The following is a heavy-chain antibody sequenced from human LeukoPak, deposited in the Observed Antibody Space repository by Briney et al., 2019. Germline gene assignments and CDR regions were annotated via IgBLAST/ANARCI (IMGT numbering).Heavy chain of an antibody. V-gene: IGHV4-31*03. Sequence: PSQTLSLTCTVSGGSISSGGYYWSWIRQHPGKGLEWIGYIYYSGSTYYNPSLKSRVTISVDTSKNQFSLKLSSVTAADTAVYYCARVSRGDQHFGYWGQGTLVTVSS. J-gene: IGHJ4*02. CDR3: ARVSRGDQHFGY. D-gene: IGHD7-27*01. CDR2: IYYSGST. CDR1: GGSISSGGYY.